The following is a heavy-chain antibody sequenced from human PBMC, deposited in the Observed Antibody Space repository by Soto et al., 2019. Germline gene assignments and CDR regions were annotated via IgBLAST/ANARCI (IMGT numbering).Heavy chain of an antibody. Sequence: GGSLRLSCAASGFTFSSYAMSWVRQAPGKGLEWVSTIGTSSGNTYSADSVKGRFTISRDNSKNTLYLQMYTLRAEDTAVYYCARRGSARTYYFASWGQGTLVTVSS. CDR3: ARRGSARTYYFAS. J-gene: IGHJ4*02. CDR1: GFTFSSYA. D-gene: IGHD3-10*01. V-gene: IGHV3-23*01. CDR2: IGTSSGNT.